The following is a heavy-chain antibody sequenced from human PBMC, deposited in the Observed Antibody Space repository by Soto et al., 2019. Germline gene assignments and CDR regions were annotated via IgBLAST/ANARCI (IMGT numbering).Heavy chain of an antibody. J-gene: IGHJ6*03. CDR2: IYYSGST. V-gene: IGHV4-31*03. D-gene: IGHD6-6*01. Sequence: SETLSLTCTVSGGSISSGGYYWSWIRQHPGKGLEWIGYIYYSGSTYYNPSLKIRVTISVDTSKNQFSLKLSSVTAADTAVYYCAREIEYSSSSGRVGGWGYYMDVWGKGTTVTVSS. CDR3: AREIEYSSSSGRVGGWGYYMDV. CDR1: GGSISSGGYY.